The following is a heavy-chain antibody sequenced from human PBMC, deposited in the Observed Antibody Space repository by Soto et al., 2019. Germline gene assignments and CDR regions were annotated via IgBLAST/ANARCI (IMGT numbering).Heavy chain of an antibody. V-gene: IGHV1-18*01. CDR1: GYTFTSYG. CDR2: ISAYNGNT. D-gene: IGHD2-2*01. CDR3: ARGCSSTSCRSYGMDV. Sequence: ASVKVSCKXSGYTFTSYGISWVRQAPGQGLEWMGWISAYNGNTNYAQKLQGRVTMTTDTSTSTAYMELRSLRSDDTAVYYCARGCSSTSCRSYGMDVWGQGTTVTVSS. J-gene: IGHJ6*02.